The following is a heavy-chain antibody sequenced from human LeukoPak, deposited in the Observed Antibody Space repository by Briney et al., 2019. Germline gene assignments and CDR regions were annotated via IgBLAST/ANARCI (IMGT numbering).Heavy chain of an antibody. J-gene: IGHJ4*03. D-gene: IGHD3-3*01. CDR3: ARHLVPAATYYDFWSGYYDY. CDR2: IYPGDSDT. V-gene: IGHV5-51*01. CDR1: GYNFSNYW. Sequence: GESLKISCQGSGYNFSNYWIGWARQMPGKGLEWMGIIYPGDSDTRYSPSFQGQVTISADKSISTAYLQWSSLKASDTAMYYCARHLVPAATYYDFWSGYYDYWGQGTMVTVSS.